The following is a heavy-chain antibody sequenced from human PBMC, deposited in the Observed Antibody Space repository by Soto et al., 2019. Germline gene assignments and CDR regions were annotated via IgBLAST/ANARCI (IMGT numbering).Heavy chain of an antibody. CDR3: ARGKVVVAATDYYGMDV. V-gene: IGHV3-33*01. D-gene: IGHD2-15*01. CDR2: IWYDGSNK. J-gene: IGHJ6*02. CDR1: GFTFSSYG. Sequence: GGSLRLSCAASGFTFSSYGMHLVRQAPGKGLEWVAVIWYDGSNKYYADSVKGRFTISRDNSKNTLYLQMNSLRAEDTAVYYCARGKVVVAATDYYGMDVWGQGTTVTVSS.